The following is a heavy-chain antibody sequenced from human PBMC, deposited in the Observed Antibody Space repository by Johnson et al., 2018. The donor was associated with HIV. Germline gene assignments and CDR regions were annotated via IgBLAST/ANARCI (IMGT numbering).Heavy chain of an antibody. CDR1: GFTFSSYD. D-gene: IGHD5-12*01. V-gene: IGHV3-30*18. Sequence: VQLVESGGGVVQPGRSLRLSCAASGFTFSSYDMHWVRQAPGKGLECVAVISYDGSNKYYADSVKGRFTISRDNSKNTLYLQMNSLRAEDTAVYYCAKEGRYVEGAFDIWGQGTMVTVSS. CDR2: ISYDGSNK. J-gene: IGHJ3*02. CDR3: AKEGRYVEGAFDI.